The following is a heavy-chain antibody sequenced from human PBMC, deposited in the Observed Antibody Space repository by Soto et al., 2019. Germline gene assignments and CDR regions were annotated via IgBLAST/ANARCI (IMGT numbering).Heavy chain of an antibody. CDR3: AKDRDSSGWYFHGKPWFAP. J-gene: IGHJ5*02. D-gene: IGHD6-19*01. CDR1: GFTFSSYG. Sequence: GGSLRLSCAASGFTFSSYGMHWVRQAPGKGLEWVAVISYDGSNKYYADSVKGRFTISRDNSKNTLYLQMNSLRAEDTAVYYCAKDRDSSGWYFHGKPWFAPWGQGTLVTVSS. CDR2: ISYDGSNK. V-gene: IGHV3-30*18.